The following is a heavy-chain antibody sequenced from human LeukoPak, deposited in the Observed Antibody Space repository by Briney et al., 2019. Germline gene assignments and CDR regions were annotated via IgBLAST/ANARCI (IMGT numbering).Heavy chain of an antibody. J-gene: IGHJ1*01. V-gene: IGHV3-23*01. CDR3: AKDVLYYDSSGYYFEYFQH. CDR1: GFTFSSYA. Sequence: GGSLRLSCAASGFTFSSYAMSWVRQAPGKGLEWVSTISASGGSTYYADSVKGRFTISRDNSKNTLYLQMSSLRAEDTAVYYCAKDVLYYDSSGYYFEYFQHWGQGTLVTVSS. CDR2: ISASGGST. D-gene: IGHD3-22*01.